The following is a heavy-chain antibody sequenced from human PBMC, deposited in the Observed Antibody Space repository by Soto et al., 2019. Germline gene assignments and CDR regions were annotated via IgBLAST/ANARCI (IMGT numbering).Heavy chain of an antibody. CDR1: GGSFSGYY. CDR3: ARGLGSSSWFLNWFDP. CDR2: INHSGST. J-gene: IGHJ5*02. D-gene: IGHD6-13*01. V-gene: IGHV4-34*01. Sequence: PSETLSLTCAVYGGSFSGYYWSWIRQPPGKGLEWIGEINHSGSTNYNPSLKSRVTISVDTSKNQFSLKLSSVTAADTAVYYCARGLGSSSWFLNWFDPWGQGTLVTVSS.